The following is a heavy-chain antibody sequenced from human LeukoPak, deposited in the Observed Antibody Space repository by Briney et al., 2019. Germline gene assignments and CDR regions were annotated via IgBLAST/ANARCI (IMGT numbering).Heavy chain of an antibody. D-gene: IGHD4-17*01. CDR2: IYSGGST. J-gene: IGHJ6*03. V-gene: IGHV3-66*02. CDR3: ASTTTVTFYYYYYMDV. Sequence: GGSLRLSCAASGFTVSSNYMSWVRQAPGKGLEWVSVIYSGGSTYYADSVKGRFTISRDNSKNTLYLQMNSLRAEDTAVYYCASTTTVTFYYYYYMDVWGKGTTITVSS. CDR1: GFTVSSNY.